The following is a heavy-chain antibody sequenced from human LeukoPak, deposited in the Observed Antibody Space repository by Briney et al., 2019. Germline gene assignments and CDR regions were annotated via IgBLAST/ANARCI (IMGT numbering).Heavy chain of an antibody. CDR1: GYTFTGYY. Sequence: ASVKVSCKASGYTFTGYYMHWVRQAPGQGLEWMGWINPNSGGTKYAQKFQGRVTMTRHTSISTAYMELSRLTSDDTAVYYCVLVDYSSSGIDPWGQGTLVTVPS. D-gene: IGHD3-10*01. CDR2: INPNSGGT. V-gene: IGHV1-2*02. J-gene: IGHJ5*02. CDR3: VLVDYSSSGIDP.